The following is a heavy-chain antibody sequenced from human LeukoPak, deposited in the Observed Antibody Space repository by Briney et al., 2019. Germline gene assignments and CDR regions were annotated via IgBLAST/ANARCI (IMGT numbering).Heavy chain of an antibody. CDR1: GGSCSGHY. CDR2: IHPSGST. V-gene: IGHV4-34*01. J-gene: IGHJ1*01. Sequence: SETLSLTCAVYGGSCSGHYRSWIRQPPGKGLEWIGEIHPSGSTYYNPSLESRVTIPVDTSKNQLSLKLSSVTAADTAVYYCARGEDAAKTHIWGQGSLVTVSS. CDR3: ARGEDAAKTHI. D-gene: IGHD5-18*01.